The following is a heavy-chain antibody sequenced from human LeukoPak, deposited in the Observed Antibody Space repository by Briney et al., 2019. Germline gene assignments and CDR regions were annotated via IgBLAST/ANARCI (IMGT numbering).Heavy chain of an antibody. V-gene: IGHV1-24*01. D-gene: IGHD3-10*01. CDR1: GYTLTELS. Sequence: ASVKVSCKVSGYTLTELSMHWVRQAPGKGLEWMGGFDPEDGETIYAQKFQGRVTMTEDTSTDTAYMELSSLRSEDTAVYYCATAKRINMVRGVILDYWGQGTLVTVSS. CDR2: FDPEDGET. J-gene: IGHJ4*02. CDR3: ATAKRINMVRGVILDY.